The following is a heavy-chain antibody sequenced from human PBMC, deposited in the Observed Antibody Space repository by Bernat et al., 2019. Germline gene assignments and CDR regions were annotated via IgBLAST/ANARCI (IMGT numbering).Heavy chain of an antibody. J-gene: IGHJ3*01. CDR3: EKVWGVLRFFAWVFDL. D-gene: IGHD3-9*01. V-gene: IGHV3-30*18. CDR2: ISYDGNNK. Sequence: QVQLVESGGGVVQPGRSLRLSCAASGFTFSSYGMHWVRQAPGKGLEWVAVISYDGNNKYYADSVKGRITISRDNSKNTLYLQMNSLRAEDTAVYYWEKVWGVLRFFAWVFDLGGKGTRVTCS. CDR1: GFTFSSYG.